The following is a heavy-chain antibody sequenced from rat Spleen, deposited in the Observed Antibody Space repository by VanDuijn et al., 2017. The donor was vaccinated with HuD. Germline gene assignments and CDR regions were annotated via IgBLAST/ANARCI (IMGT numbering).Heavy chain of an antibody. CDR3: ARHEVYFFDY. V-gene: IGHV5-7*01. J-gene: IGHJ2*01. CDR1: GFTFTDYN. CDR2: ITYDGSGT. D-gene: IGHD1-11*01. Sequence: EVQLVESGGDLVQPGRSLKLSCAASGFTFTDYNMAWVRQAPKKGLEWVATITYDGSGTYYRDSVKGRFTISRDNAENTLYLQLNSLRSEDTALYYCARHEVYFFDYWGQGVMVTVSS.